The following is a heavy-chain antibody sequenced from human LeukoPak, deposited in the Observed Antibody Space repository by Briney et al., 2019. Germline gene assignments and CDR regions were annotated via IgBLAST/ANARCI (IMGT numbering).Heavy chain of an antibody. CDR1: GFIFRSYA. J-gene: IGHJ4*02. V-gene: IGHV3-23*01. CDR3: ATFGVIVRNNYLDY. CDR2: ITANGDTT. D-gene: IGHD3-3*01. Sequence: GGSLRLSCVGSGFIFRSYAVTWVRQAPGKGLDWGSSITANGDTTYYADSVKGRFTISRDNSKNTLYLQMSSLRAEDTAVYYCATFGVIVRNNYLDYWGQGALVAVSS.